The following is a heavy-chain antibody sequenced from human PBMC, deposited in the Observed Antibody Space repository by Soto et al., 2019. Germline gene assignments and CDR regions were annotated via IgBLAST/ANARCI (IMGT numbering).Heavy chain of an antibody. Sequence: QVQLVQSGAEVKKPGASVKVSRKASGYTFTSYGISWVRQAPGQGLEWMGWISAYNGNTNYAQKLQGRVTMTTDTSTSTAYMELRSLRSDDTAVYYCARVIGGYDILTGYYRPYYFDYWGHGTLVTVSS. CDR3: ARVIGGYDILTGYYRPYYFDY. D-gene: IGHD3-9*01. V-gene: IGHV1-18*01. J-gene: IGHJ4*01. CDR1: GYTFTSYG. CDR2: ISAYNGNT.